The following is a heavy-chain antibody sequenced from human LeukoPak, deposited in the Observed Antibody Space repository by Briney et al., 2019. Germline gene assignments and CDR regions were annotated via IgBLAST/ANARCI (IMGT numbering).Heavy chain of an antibody. CDR1: GFTFSSYS. V-gene: IGHV3-21*01. D-gene: IGHD3-16*02. CDR2: ISSSSSYI. Sequence: GGSLRLSCAASGFTFSSYSMNWVRQAPGKGLEWVSSISSSSSYIYYADSVKGRFTISRDNAKNSLYLQMNSLRAEDTAVYYCARDQSLWDAVIDDAFDIWGQGTMVTVSS. CDR3: ARDQSLWDAVIDDAFDI. J-gene: IGHJ3*02.